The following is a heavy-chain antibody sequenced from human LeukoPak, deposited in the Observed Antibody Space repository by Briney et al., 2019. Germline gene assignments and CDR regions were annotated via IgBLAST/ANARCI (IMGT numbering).Heavy chain of an antibody. J-gene: IGHJ5*02. CDR1: GYTFTSYG. V-gene: IGHV1-18*01. CDR2: ISAYNGNT. CDR3: ATREGIAMVP. D-gene: IGHD3-10*01. Sequence: ASVKVSCKAAGYTFTSYGIIWVGQAPGQGLEWMGWISAYNGNTNYAQKLQGRVTMTTDTSTSTAYMELRSLRSDDTAVYYCATREGIAMVPCGQGTLVTVSS.